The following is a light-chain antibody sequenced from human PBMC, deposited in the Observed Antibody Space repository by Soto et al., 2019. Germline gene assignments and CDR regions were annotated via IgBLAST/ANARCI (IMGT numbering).Light chain of an antibody. CDR2: GTS. CDR1: QSVRSSF. V-gene: IGKV3-20*01. CDR3: QQFGNSYT. J-gene: IGKJ2*01. Sequence: EIVLTQSPGTLSLSPGERATLSCRASQSVRSSFLAWYQQKPGQAPRLLIYGTSSRATGIPDRFSGSGSGTDFTLIISRLEPEYFALYYCQQFGNSYTFGQGTKLEI.